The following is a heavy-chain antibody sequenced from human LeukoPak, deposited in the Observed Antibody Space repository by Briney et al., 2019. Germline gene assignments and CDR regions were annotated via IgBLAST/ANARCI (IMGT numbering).Heavy chain of an antibody. CDR1: GSSISSGYY. CDR2: IHHSGST. V-gene: IGHV4-38-2*02. CDR3: ARDSWPEVVRFDF. Sequence: PSETLSLTCSVSGSSISSGYYWGWIRQPPGKGLEWIGSIHHSGSTYFNPSLRSRVTVSVDTAKNQFSLRLRSVTAADTAVYYCARDSWPEVVRFDFWGQGTLVTVSS. D-gene: IGHD1-14*01. J-gene: IGHJ4*02.